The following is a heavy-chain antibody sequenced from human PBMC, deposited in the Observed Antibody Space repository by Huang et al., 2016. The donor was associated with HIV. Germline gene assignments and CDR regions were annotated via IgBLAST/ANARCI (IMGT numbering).Heavy chain of an antibody. V-gene: IGHV5-51*01. CDR1: GSTFNGYW. Sequence: EVQLVQSGAVVKKPGESLKISCKGSGSTFNGYWIGWVRRMPGKGLEWMGIMYPGDSDTTYSPSFQGQVTISADKSISTAYLQWSGLKASDTAMYYCARQGVGDFVVEPTGLGAFDIWGQGTMVTVSS. CDR2: MYPGDSDT. D-gene: IGHD2-2*01. CDR3: ARQGVGDFVVEPTGLGAFDI. J-gene: IGHJ3*02.